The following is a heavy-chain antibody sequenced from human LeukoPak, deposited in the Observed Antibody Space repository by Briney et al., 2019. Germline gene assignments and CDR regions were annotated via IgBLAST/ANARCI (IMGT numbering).Heavy chain of an antibody. CDR1: GFTFSSYW. CDR2: INSDGSST. J-gene: IGHJ4*02. V-gene: IGHV3-74*01. Sequence: PGGSLRLSCAASGFTFSSYWMHWVRQAPGKGLVWVSRINSDGSSTNYADSVKGRFTISRDNAKNSLYLQMNSLRAEDMALYYCAKGDHSSSWIDYWGQGTLVTVSS. D-gene: IGHD6-13*01. CDR3: AKGDHSSSWIDY.